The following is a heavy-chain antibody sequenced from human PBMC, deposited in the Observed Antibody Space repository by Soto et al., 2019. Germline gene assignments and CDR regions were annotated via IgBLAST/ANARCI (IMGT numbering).Heavy chain of an antibody. V-gene: IGHV3-23*01. D-gene: IGHD6-19*01. Sequence: EVQLLESGGGLVQPGGSLKLSCAASGFTFSSYAMSWVRQAPGKGLEWVSAISGSGSSTYYADSVKGRFTISRDNSKSTLYLQMNSLRAEDTAVYYCAKEYEYSSGWERIDYWGQGTLVTVSS. CDR3: AKEYEYSSGWERIDY. CDR1: GFTFSSYA. CDR2: ISGSGSST. J-gene: IGHJ4*02.